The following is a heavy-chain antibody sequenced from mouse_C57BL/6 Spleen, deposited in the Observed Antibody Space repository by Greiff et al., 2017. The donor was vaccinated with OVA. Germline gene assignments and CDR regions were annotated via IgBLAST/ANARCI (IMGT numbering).Heavy chain of an antibody. CDR3: ARDWFDY. J-gene: IGHJ2*01. CDR1: GYSFTSYY. CDR2: IYPGSGNT. D-gene: IGHD4-1*01. Sequence: QVQLQQSGPELVKPGASVKISCKASGYSFTSYYIHWVKQRPGQGLVWIGWIYPGSGNTKYNEKFKGKATLTADTSSSTAYMQLSSLTSEDSAVYYCARDWFDYWGQGTTLTVSS. V-gene: IGHV1-66*01.